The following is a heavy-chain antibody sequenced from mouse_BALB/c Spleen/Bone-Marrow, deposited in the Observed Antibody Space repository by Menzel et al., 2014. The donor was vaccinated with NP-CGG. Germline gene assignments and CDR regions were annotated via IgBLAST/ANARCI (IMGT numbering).Heavy chain of an antibody. CDR1: GFTFSTYG. CDR3: TRQRNWDHYAMGY. V-gene: IGHV5-6*01. D-gene: IGHD4-1*01. CDR2: ISSGGGYT. Sequence: EVMLVESGGDLVKPGGSLKLSCAASGFTFSTYGMSWVRQTPDKRLEWVATISSGGGYTYYPDSVKGRFTISRDNANNTLYLQMSSLKSEDTAMYYCTRQRNWDHYAMGYWGQGTSVTVSS. J-gene: IGHJ4*01.